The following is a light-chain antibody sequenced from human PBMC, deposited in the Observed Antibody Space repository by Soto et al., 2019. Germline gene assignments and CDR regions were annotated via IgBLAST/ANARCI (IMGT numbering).Light chain of an antibody. CDR3: AALDDSLNGVV. CDR1: SSNIRSNT. V-gene: IGLV1-44*01. CDR2: SRN. Sequence: QTVVTQPPSASGTPGQRVTISCSGSSSNIRSNTVNWYQHLPGTSPKLLIYSRNQRPSGVPDRFSGSKSGTSASLAISGLQSEDEADYYCAALDDSLNGVVFGGGTKLTVL. J-gene: IGLJ2*01.